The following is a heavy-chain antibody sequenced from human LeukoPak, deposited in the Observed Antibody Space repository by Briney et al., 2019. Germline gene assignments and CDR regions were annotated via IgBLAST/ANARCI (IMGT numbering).Heavy chain of an antibody. V-gene: IGHV1-2*02. D-gene: IGHD3-9*01. J-gene: IGHJ4*02. CDR1: GYTFTGYY. CDR2: INPNSGGT. CDR3: AXXXXXXHYDILTGYSDDY. Sequence: GASVKVSCKASGYTFTGYYMHWVRQAPGQGLEWMGWINPNSGGTNYAQKFQGRVTMTRDTSISTAYMELSRLRSDDTAVYYCAXXXXXXHYDILTGYSDDYWGQGTLVTVSS.